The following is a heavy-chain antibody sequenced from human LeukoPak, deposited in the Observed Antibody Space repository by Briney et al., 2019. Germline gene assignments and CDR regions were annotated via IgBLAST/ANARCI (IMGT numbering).Heavy chain of an antibody. J-gene: IGHJ4*02. CDR1: GGSFSGYY. D-gene: IGHD6-6*01. CDR3: ARHKRYSSSSRFFDY. CDR2: INHSGST. V-gene: IGHV4-34*01. Sequence: PSETLSLTCAVYGGSFSGYYWSWIRQPPRKELEWIGEINHSGSTNYNPSLKSRVTISVDTSKNQFSLKLSSVTAADTAVYYCARHKRYSSSSRFFDYWGQGTLVTVSS.